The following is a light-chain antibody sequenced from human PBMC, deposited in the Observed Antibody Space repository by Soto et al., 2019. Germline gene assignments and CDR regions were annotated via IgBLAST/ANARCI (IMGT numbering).Light chain of an antibody. CDR2: GAS. V-gene: IGKV3-11*01. Sequence: EIALAQSPDTLSLSRGEGARLSCRASQSVSSYLAWYQQKPGQAPRLLIYGASSRATGIPNRFSGSGSGTDFTLTISSLEPEDFAVYYCQQRSNWPPSLTFGGGTKVDI. CDR1: QSVSSY. J-gene: IGKJ4*01. CDR3: QQRSNWPPSLT.